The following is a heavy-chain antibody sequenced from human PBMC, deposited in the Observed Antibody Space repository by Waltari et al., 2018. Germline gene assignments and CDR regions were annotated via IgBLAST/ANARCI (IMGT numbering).Heavy chain of an antibody. CDR2: IYYSGST. CDR1: GGSISSHY. Sequence: QVQLQESGPGLVKPSETLSLTCTVSGGSISSHYWSWIRQPPGKGLEWIGYIYYSGSTNYNPSLKSRVTISVDTSKNQFSLKLSSVTAADTAVYYCARGGEEGVPAAGYGMDVWGQGTTVTVSS. V-gene: IGHV4-59*11. CDR3: ARGGEEGVPAAGYGMDV. J-gene: IGHJ6*02. D-gene: IGHD2-2*01.